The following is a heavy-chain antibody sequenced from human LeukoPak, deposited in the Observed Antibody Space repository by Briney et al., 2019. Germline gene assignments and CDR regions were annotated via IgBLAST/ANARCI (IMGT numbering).Heavy chain of an antibody. D-gene: IGHD3-16*01. CDR2: INQNGGEK. CDR3: AIWGADQNY. J-gene: IGHJ4*02. V-gene: IGHV3-7*02. Sequence: GGSLRLSCAVSGLTLSNYWMNWVRQAPGKGLEWLANINQNGGEKYNEDFVKGRFLISRDNAKNSLYLQMNSLRAEDTAVYYCAIWGADQNYWGQGTLVTVSS. CDR1: GLTLSNYW.